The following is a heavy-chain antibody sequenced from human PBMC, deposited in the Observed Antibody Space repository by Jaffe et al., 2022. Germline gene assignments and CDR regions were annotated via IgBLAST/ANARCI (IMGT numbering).Heavy chain of an antibody. CDR1: GFTFSSYG. J-gene: IGHJ3*02. D-gene: IGHD1-20*01. Sequence: QVQLVESGGGVVQPGGSLRLSCAASGFTFSSYGMHWVRQAPGKGLEWVAFIRYDGSNKYYADSVKGRFTISRDNSKNTLYLQMNSLRAEDTAVYYCAKDPNRWYNWNDDAFDIWGQGTMVTVSS. CDR2: IRYDGSNK. CDR3: AKDPNRWYNWNDDAFDI. V-gene: IGHV3-30*02.